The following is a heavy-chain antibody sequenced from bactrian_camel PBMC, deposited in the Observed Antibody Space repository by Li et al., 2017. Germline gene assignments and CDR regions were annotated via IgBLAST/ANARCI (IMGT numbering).Heavy chain of an antibody. Sequence: QVQLVESGGGLVQPGGSLRLSCAASGFTVSRYYGTWVRQAPGKGLEWVSSIYNDGSITYYSDSVKGRFTASRDNAKNTVYLQMNSLKSEDTALYYCVTRSKVSCGISEGCFAYWGQGTQVTVS. CDR2: IYNDGSIT. J-gene: IGHJ4*01. D-gene: IGHD6*01. CDR3: VTRSKVSCGISEGCFAY. CDR1: GFTVSRYY. V-gene: IGHV3-2*01.